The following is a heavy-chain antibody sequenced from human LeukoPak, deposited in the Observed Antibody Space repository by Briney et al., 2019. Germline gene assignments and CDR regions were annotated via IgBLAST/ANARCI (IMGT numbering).Heavy chain of an antibody. CDR3: ARDNYYGSGSYLIDY. CDR1: GYTFTDYY. J-gene: IGHJ4*02. Sequence: ASVKVSCKASGYTFTDYYIHWVRQAPGQGLEWMGWINPNTDGPAYAQKFQGRVTMTRDTSITTAYMELSRLTSDDTAVYYCARDNYYGSGSYLIDYWGQGTLVTVSS. CDR2: INPNTDGP. V-gene: IGHV1-2*02. D-gene: IGHD3-10*01.